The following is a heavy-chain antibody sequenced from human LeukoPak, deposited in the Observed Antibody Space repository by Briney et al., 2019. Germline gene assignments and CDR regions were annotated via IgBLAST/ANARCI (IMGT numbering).Heavy chain of an antibody. D-gene: IGHD5-18*01. CDR2: ISAYNGNT. CDR3: AKGLDGSSYSFVDY. CDR1: GYTFTSYG. J-gene: IGHJ4*02. V-gene: IGHV1-18*01. Sequence: ASVKVSCKASGYTFTSYGISWVRQAPGQGLEWMGWISAYNGNTNYAQKLQGRVTMTRNTSISTAYMELSSLRAEDTALYYCAKGLDGSSYSFVDYWGQGTLVTVSS.